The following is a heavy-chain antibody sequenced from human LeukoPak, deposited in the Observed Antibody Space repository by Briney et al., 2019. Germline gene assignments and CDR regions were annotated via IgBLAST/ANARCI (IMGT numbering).Heavy chain of an antibody. Sequence: SETLSLTCTVSGGSISSYYWSWIRQPPGKGLEWIGYIYYSGSTNYNPSLKSRVTISVDTSKNQFSLKLSSVTAADTAAYYCASLGVAGYSYGDDYSGQGTLVTVSS. CDR2: IYYSGST. D-gene: IGHD5-18*01. CDR3: ASLGVAGYSYGDDY. V-gene: IGHV4-59*01. CDR1: GGSISSYY. J-gene: IGHJ4*02.